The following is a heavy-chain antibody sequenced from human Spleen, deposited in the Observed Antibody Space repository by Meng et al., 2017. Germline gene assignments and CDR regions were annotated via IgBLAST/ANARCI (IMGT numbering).Heavy chain of an antibody. Sequence: QVQLVQSGGEVKKPGASVKVSCKASGYTFTTHFMHWVRQAPGQGLEWMGYMRPNSDNTDYAQKFQGRITMTTNTSISTAYMELSSLTSEDTAVYYCAREGLDPWGQGTLVTVSS. CDR2: MRPNSDNT. CDR1: GYTFTTHF. J-gene: IGHJ5*02. V-gene: IGHV1-8*02. CDR3: AREGLDP.